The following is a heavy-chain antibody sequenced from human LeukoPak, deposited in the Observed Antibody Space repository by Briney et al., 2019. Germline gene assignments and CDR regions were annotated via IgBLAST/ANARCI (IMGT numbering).Heavy chain of an antibody. CDR1: GFTFSSYA. D-gene: IGHD4-17*01. V-gene: IGHV4-34*01. Sequence: GSLRLSCAASGFTFSSYAMSWIRQPPGKGLEWIGEINHSGSTNYNPSLKSRVTISVDTSKNQFSLKLSSVTAADTAVYYCARRDYGYFDYWGQGTLVTVSS. CDR2: INHSGST. CDR3: ARRDYGYFDY. J-gene: IGHJ4*02.